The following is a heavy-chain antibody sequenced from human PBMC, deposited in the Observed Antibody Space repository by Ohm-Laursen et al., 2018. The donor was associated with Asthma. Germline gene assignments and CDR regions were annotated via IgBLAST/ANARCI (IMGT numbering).Heavy chain of an antibody. CDR3: ARDLDYGDYGGYAFDI. Sequence: GASVKVSCKASGYTFTSYGISWVRQAPGQGLEWMGWISAYNGNTNYAQKLQGRVTMTTDTSTSTAYMELRSLRSDDTAVYYCARDLDYGDYGGYAFDIWGQGTMVTVSS. J-gene: IGHJ3*02. CDR2: ISAYNGNT. CDR1: GYTFTSYG. V-gene: IGHV1-18*01. D-gene: IGHD4-17*01.